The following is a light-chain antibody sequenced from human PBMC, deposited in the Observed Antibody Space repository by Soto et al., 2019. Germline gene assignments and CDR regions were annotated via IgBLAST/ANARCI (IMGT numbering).Light chain of an antibody. V-gene: IGLV1-51*01. CDR2: DNN. J-gene: IGLJ1*01. Sequence: QSALTQPPSVSAAPGHKVTISCSGTASSIGNDYVSWYQQLPGEAPQLLIYDNNRRPSGIPDRFSGSRSDTSATLGITGLQTGDEADYYCGAWDSSLNVYVFGTGTKVHRP. CDR3: GAWDSSLNVYV. CDR1: ASSIGNDY.